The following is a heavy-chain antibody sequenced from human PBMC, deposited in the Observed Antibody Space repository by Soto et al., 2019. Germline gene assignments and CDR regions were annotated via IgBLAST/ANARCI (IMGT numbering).Heavy chain of an antibody. CDR2: ISGDGSTI. Sequence: PGGSLRLSCAASGFTFSSNWMFWVRQAPRKGLVWVSRISGDGSTIYYADSVKGRFTISRDNAKNSLYLQMNSLRAEDTAVYFCARAKGSSSLNWFDPWGQGTLVTVSS. CDR1: GFTFSSNW. V-gene: IGHV3-74*01. J-gene: IGHJ5*02. CDR3: ARAKGSSSLNWFDP. D-gene: IGHD6-13*01.